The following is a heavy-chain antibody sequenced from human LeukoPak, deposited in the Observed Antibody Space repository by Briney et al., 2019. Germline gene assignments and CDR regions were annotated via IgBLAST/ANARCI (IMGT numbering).Heavy chain of an antibody. CDR1: GFTFDDYG. J-gene: IGHJ4*02. D-gene: IGHD3-10*01. CDR3: ARVWGSGSYYNFFDY. CDR2: INWNVGST. V-gene: IGHV3-20*04. Sequence: GGSLRLTCAASGFTFDDYGMSWVRQAPGKGLEWVSGINWNVGSTGYADSVKGRFTISRDNAKNSLYLQMNSLRAEDTDLYYCARVWGSGSYYNFFDYWGQGTLVTVSS.